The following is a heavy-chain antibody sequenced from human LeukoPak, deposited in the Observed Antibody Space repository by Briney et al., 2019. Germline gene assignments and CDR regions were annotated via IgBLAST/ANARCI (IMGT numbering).Heavy chain of an antibody. J-gene: IGHJ4*02. Sequence: QPGGSLRLSCAASVFTFTIYWMHWLRQAPGKGLVRVSRINTDGSGTTYADSVKGRFTISRDNAKNTLSLQMNRLRAEDTAVYYCATRPADGDYGVLDYWGQGTLVTVSS. D-gene: IGHD3-16*01. CDR2: INTDGSGT. CDR1: VFTFTIYW. CDR3: ATRPADGDYGVLDY. V-gene: IGHV3-74*03.